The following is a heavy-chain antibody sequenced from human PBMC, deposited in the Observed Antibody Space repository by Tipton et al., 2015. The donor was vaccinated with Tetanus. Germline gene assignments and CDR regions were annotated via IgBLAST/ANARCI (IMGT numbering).Heavy chain of an antibody. CDR2: IHDSGTT. CDR1: GASISPYY. V-gene: IGHV4-59*01. J-gene: IGHJ6*02. Sequence: TLSLTCAVSGASISPYYWSWIRQPPGKGLEWIGSIHDSGTTNYNPSLKSRLTMSVDTSNNLFSLKLTSVTAADTAVYYCARVKGTYTHYGLDVWGQGTTVTVSS. D-gene: IGHD3-10*01. CDR3: ARVKGTYTHYGLDV.